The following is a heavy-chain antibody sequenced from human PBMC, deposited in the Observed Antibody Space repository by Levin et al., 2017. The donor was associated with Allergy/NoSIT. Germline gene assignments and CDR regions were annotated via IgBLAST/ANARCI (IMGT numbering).Heavy chain of an antibody. CDR2: IWYDGSNK. J-gene: IGHJ4*02. Sequence: PGESLKISCVASGFTFSNYGMHWVRQAPGKGLEWVAIIWYDGSNKYYADSVKGRFTISRDNSKNSLYLQMDSLRAEDTALYYCARDTAFGQYFDYWGQGTRVTVSS. D-gene: IGHD3-16*01. CDR3: ARDTAFGQYFDY. CDR1: GFTFSNYG. V-gene: IGHV3-33*01.